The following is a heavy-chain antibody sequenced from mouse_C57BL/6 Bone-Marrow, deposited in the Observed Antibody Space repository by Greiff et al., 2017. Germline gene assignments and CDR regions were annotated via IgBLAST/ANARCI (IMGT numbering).Heavy chain of an antibody. Sequence: EVKLMESEGGLVQPGSSMKLSCTASGFTFSDYYMAWVRQVPEKGLEWVANINYDGSSTYYLDSLKSRFIISRDNAKNILYLQMSSLKSEDTATYYCARAYDYWGQGTLVTVSA. CDR2: INYDGSST. CDR1: GFTFSDYY. CDR3: ARAYDY. V-gene: IGHV5-16*01. J-gene: IGHJ3*01. D-gene: IGHD2-3*01.